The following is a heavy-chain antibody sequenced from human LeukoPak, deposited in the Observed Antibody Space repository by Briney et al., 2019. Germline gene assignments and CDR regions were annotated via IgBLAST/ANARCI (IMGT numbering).Heavy chain of an antibody. J-gene: IGHJ6*02. Sequence: GGSLRLSCAASGFTFSSYAMSWVRQAPGKGLEWVSSISSSSTYIYYADSVKGRFTISRDNARNSLYLQMDSLRAEDTAVYYCAREPGYYYYGMDVWGQGTTVTVSS. CDR3: AREPGYYYYGMDV. CDR1: GFTFSSYA. V-gene: IGHV3-21*01. CDR2: ISSSSTYI. D-gene: IGHD1-14*01.